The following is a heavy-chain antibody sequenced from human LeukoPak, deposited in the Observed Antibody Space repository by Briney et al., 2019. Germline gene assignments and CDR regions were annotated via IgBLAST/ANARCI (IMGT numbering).Heavy chain of an antibody. CDR3: AKDYGSSSTNWFDP. V-gene: IGHV3-23*01. Sequence: GGSLRLSCAASGFTFSSYSMNWVRQAPGKGLEWVSAISGGGGSTYYADSVKGRFTISRDNSKNTLYLQMNSLRAEDTAIYYCAKDYGSSSTNWFDPWGQGTLVTVSS. CDR1: GFTFSSYS. J-gene: IGHJ5*02. CDR2: ISGGGGST. D-gene: IGHD6-6*01.